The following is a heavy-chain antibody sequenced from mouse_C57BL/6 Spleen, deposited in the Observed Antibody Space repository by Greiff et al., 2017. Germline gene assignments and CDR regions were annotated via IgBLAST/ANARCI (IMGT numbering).Heavy chain of an antibody. CDR1: GYAFTSYW. J-gene: IGHJ3*01. V-gene: IGHV1-80*01. Sequence: VQLQQSGAELVKPGASVKISCKASGYAFTSYWMNWVKQRPGQGLEWIGQIYPGDGDTNYNGTFKGKATLTADKSSSTAYMQLSSLTSEDSAVYLCARYQHRLLDFAYWGQGTPLTVSA. D-gene: IGHD3-2*02. CDR2: IYPGDGDT. CDR3: ARYQHRLLDFAY.